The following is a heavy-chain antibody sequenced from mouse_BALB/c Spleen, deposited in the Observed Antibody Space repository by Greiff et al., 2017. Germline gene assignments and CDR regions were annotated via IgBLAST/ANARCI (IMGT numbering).Heavy chain of an antibody. V-gene: IGHV14-3*02. CDR2: IDPANGNT. Sequence: VQLQQSGAELVKPGASVKLSCTASGFNIKDTYMHWVKQRPEQGLEWIGRIDPANGNTKYDPKFQGKATITADTSSNTAYLQLSSLTSEDTAVYYCASPMSTVVNPCAYWGQGTLVTVSA. J-gene: IGHJ3*01. CDR1: GFNIKDTY. CDR3: ASPMSTVVNPCAY. D-gene: IGHD1-1*01.